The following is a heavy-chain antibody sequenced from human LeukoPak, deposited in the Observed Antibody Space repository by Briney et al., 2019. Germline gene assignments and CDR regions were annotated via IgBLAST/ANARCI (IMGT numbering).Heavy chain of an antibody. CDR2: IIPIFGTA. Sequence: SVKVSRKASGGTFSSYAISWVRQAPGQGLEWMGGIIPIFGTANYAQKFQGRVTITADESTSTAYMELSSLRSEDTAVYYCARSVLQWLRLDYYYYYMDVWGKGTTVTVSS. CDR3: ARSVLQWLRLDYYYYYMDV. D-gene: IGHD5-12*01. CDR1: GGTFSSYA. V-gene: IGHV1-69*13. J-gene: IGHJ6*03.